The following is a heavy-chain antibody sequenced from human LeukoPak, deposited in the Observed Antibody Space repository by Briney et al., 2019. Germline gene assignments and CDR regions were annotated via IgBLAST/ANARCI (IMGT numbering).Heavy chain of an antibody. CDR1: GFTFGDYP. J-gene: IGHJ3*02. D-gene: IGHD2-2*01. V-gene: IGHV3-49*04. CDR3: TRAPSRHCSSTNCARDAFDI. Sequence: GGSLRLSCTASGFTFGDYPLSWVRQAPGKGLEWVGFIRSKAYGGSTEYAAFVKGRFTISRDDSKSIAYLQMDSLQTEDTAVYYCTRAPSRHCSSTNCARDAFDIWGQGTMVPVSS. CDR2: IRSKAYGGST.